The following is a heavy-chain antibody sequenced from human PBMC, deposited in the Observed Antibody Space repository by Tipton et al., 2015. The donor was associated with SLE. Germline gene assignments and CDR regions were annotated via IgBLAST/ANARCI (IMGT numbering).Heavy chain of an antibody. CDR2: VFVSGDT. CDR3: ARESVAAAGIDY. J-gene: IGHJ4*02. V-gene: IGHV4-61*02. Sequence: TLSLTCSLSGASISSGSYFWTWIRHPAGKSLEWIGRVFVSGDTNCNPSVKSRVTISVDTSQNQFSLRLSSVTAADAAVYYCARESVAAAGIDYWGQGTLVAVSS. CDR1: GASISSGSYF. D-gene: IGHD6-13*01.